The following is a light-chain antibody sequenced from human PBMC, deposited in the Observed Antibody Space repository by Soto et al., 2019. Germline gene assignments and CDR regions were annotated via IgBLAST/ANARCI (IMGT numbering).Light chain of an antibody. Sequence: EVLMTQSPATVPVSPGDRASLSCRASQSVSSNLAWYQHKPGQAPRLLIYGASTRATGIPARFSGSGSGTEFTLTVSSLQSEDFAVYYCQQYHNWPGTFGQGTKVDIK. V-gene: IGKV3-15*01. CDR3: QQYHNWPGT. CDR1: QSVSSN. J-gene: IGKJ1*01. CDR2: GAS.